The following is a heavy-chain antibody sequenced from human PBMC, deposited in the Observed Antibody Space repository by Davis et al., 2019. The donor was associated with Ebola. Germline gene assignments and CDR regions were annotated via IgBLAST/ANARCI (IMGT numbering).Heavy chain of an antibody. V-gene: IGHV3-23*01. Sequence: GESLKISCAASGFTFSSYAMSWVRQAPGKGLEWVSGISTGGGVTIYADSVKGRFTISRDNSKNTLYLQMNSLRGEDTAVYYCAKRSDYRSFDYWGQGTLVTASS. D-gene: IGHD4-11*01. CDR3: AKRSDYRSFDY. CDR2: ISTGGGVT. J-gene: IGHJ4*02. CDR1: GFTFSSYA.